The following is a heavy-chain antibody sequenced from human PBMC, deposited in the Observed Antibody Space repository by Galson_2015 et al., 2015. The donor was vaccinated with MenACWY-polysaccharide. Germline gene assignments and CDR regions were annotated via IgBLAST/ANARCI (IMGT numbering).Heavy chain of an antibody. CDR1: GFTFSSSD. V-gene: IGHV3-13*01. J-gene: IGHJ3*01. CDR3: ARESSGSHGAFDV. D-gene: IGHD6-25*01. CDR2: IGTAADT. Sequence: RLSCAASGFTFSSSDIHWVRQVTGKGLEWVSAIGTAADTYYSASVKGRFTISRENAKSSVYLQMTSLRAGDTAVYYCARESSGSHGAFDVWGQGTMVTVSS.